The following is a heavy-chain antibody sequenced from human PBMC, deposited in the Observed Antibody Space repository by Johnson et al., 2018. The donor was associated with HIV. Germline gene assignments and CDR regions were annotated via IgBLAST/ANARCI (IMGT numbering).Heavy chain of an antibody. CDR1: GFTFSSYA. Sequence: VQLVESGGGLVQPGGSLRLSCAASGFTFSSYAMSWVRQAPGKGLEWVSAISGSGGSTYYADSVTGRFTISRDNSKNTVYLQMNSLRADDTAMYYCARPLDWKDLSDALDIWGQGTMVSVSS. D-gene: IGHD1-1*01. CDR3: ARPLDWKDLSDALDI. CDR2: ISGSGGST. J-gene: IGHJ3*02. V-gene: IGHV3-23*04.